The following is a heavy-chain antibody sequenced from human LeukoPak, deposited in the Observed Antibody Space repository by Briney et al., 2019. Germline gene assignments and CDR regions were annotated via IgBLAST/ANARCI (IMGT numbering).Heavy chain of an antibody. D-gene: IGHD3-22*01. CDR3: AKLTRGYCDSNACPNWFDP. Sequence: GGSLRLSCAASGFTFGTYAMSCVRQAPGKGLEWVSVISGSGGSTYYADSVKGRFTISRDNSKNTLYLQMKSLKGEDSALYYCAKLTRGYCDSNACPNWFDPWGRGTLVTVSS. V-gene: IGHV3-23*01. CDR2: ISGSGGST. CDR1: GFTFGTYA. J-gene: IGHJ5*02.